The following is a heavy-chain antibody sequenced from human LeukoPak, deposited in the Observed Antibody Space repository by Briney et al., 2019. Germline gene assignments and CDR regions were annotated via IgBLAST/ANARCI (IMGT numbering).Heavy chain of an antibody. CDR2: IRKKANSYTT. CDR3: ARVDDTSGYSFGY. V-gene: IGHV3-72*01. CDR1: GFTVITND. D-gene: IGHD3-22*01. Sequence: GGSLRLSCAASGFTVITNDMTWVRQAPGKGLEWVGRIRKKANSYTTEYAASVKGRFTISRDDSKNSLYLQMNSLKTEDTAVYYCARVDDTSGYSFGYWGQGTLVTVSS. J-gene: IGHJ4*02.